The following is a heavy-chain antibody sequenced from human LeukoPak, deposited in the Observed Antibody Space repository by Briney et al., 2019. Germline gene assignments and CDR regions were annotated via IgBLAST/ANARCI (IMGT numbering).Heavy chain of an antibody. Sequence: PGGSLRLYCAASGFTFSSYAMHWVRQAPGKGLEWVAVISYDGSNKYYADSVKGRFTISRDNSKNTLYLQMNSLRAEDTAVCYCAREGSGSRKLYRIGEAHFDYWGQGTLVTVSS. J-gene: IGHJ4*02. CDR2: ISYDGSNK. V-gene: IGHV3-30*01. D-gene: IGHD1-26*01. CDR1: GFTFSSYA. CDR3: AREGSGSRKLYRIGEAHFDY.